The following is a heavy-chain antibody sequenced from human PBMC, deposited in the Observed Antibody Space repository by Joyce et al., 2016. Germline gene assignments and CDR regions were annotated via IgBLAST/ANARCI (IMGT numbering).Heavy chain of an antibody. D-gene: IGHD3-9*01. CDR2: ISSSGDST. CDR1: GFILRRYD. J-gene: IGHJ4*02. Sequence: EVQVLESGGGLVQPGGSLRLSCAVSGFILRRYDMSWVRQAPGKGLAWVSAISSSGDSTYYTDSVKGRFTVSRDNSKKILYLQMNTLRAEDTAVYYCAKASLTGYYIGAYYFDYWGQGTLVTVSS. CDR3: AKASLTGYYIGAYYFDY. V-gene: IGHV3-23*01.